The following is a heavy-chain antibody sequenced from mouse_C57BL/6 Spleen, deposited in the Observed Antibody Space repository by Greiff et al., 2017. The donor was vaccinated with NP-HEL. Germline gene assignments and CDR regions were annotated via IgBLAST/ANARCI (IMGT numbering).Heavy chain of an antibody. CDR1: GYTFTSYW. D-gene: IGHD4-1*01. Sequence: QVQLQQPGAELVMPGASVKLSCKASGYTFTSYWMHWVKQRPGQGLEWIGEIDPSDSYTNYNQKFKGKSTLTVDKSSSTAYMQLSSLTSEDSAVYYCARRTGTYAMDYWGPGTSVTVSS. J-gene: IGHJ4*01. CDR3: ARRTGTYAMDY. CDR2: IDPSDSYT. V-gene: IGHV1-69*01.